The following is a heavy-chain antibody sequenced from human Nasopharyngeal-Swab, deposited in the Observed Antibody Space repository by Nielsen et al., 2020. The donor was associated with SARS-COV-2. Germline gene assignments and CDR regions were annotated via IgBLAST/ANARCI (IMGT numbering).Heavy chain of an antibody. D-gene: IGHD1-26*01. V-gene: IGHV3-30*04. Sequence: GESLKISCAASGLTFSSYAMHWVRQAPGKGLEWVAVISYDGSNKYYADSVKGRFTISRDNSKNTLYLQMNSLRAEDTAVYYCARVYSGSYWGHFDYWGQGTLVTVSS. CDR2: ISYDGSNK. CDR1: GLTFSSYA. CDR3: ARVYSGSYWGHFDY. J-gene: IGHJ4*02.